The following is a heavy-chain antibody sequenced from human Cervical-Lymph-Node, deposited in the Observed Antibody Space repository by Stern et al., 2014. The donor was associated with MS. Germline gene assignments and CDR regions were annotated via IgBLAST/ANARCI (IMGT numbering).Heavy chain of an antibody. CDR3: ATDLMTTVTTIEY. V-gene: IGHV3-21*01. CDR1: GFTFSDYS. J-gene: IGHJ4*02. CDR2: ISSTGTYI. Sequence: EVQLVESGGGLVKPGGSLRLSRVASGFTFSDYSVNWVRQAPGKGLEWVSSISSTGTYIYYADSVKGRFTISRDNAKNSLYLQMNSLRAEDTAVYYCATDLMTTVTTIEYWGQGALVTVSS. D-gene: IGHD4-17*01.